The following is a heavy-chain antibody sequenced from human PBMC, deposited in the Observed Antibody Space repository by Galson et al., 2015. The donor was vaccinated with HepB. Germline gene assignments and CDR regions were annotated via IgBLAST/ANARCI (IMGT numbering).Heavy chain of an antibody. V-gene: IGHV3-30*18. CDR3: AKVAVAGTDFDY. Sequence: SLRLSCAASGFTFSSYGTHWVRQAPGKGLEWVAVISYDGSNKYYADSVKGRFTISRDNSKNTLYLQMNSLRAEDTAVYYCAKVAVAGTDFDYWGQGTLVTVSS. J-gene: IGHJ4*02. CDR1: GFTFSSYG. CDR2: ISYDGSNK. D-gene: IGHD6-19*01.